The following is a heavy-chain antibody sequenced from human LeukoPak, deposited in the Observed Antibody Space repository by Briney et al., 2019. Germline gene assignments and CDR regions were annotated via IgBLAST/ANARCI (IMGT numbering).Heavy chain of an antibody. CDR2: ISGSGGST. V-gene: IGHV3-23*01. J-gene: IGHJ4*02. CDR3: ATNPRLPYGSERMDY. D-gene: IGHD3-10*01. Sequence: GGTLRLSCAASGFTFSSYGMSWVRQAPGKGLEWVSAISGSGGSTYYADSVKGRFTISRDNSKNTLYLQMNSLRAEDTAVYYFATNPRLPYGSERMDYWGKETLVTVSS. CDR1: GFTFSSYG.